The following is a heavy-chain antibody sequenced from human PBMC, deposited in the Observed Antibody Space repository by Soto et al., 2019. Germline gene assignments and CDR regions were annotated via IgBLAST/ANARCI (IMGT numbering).Heavy chain of an antibody. J-gene: IGHJ4*02. Sequence: LKLSCAASGFSVSSNYMSWVRQAPGKGLEWVSVMYSGGATYYADSVKGRFTISRDNSNNTVNLQMSSLRAEDTAVYYCATGGSLDYWGQGALVTVSS. CDR2: MYSGGAT. CDR3: ATGGSLDY. CDR1: GFSVSSNY. D-gene: IGHD3-10*01. V-gene: IGHV3-53*01.